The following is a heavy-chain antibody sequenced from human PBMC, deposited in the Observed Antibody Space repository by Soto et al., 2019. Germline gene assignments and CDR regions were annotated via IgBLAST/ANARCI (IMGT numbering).Heavy chain of an antibody. CDR1: GDTFTSYY. Sequence: ASVKVSCKAPGDTFTSYYMHWVRQAPGHGLEWMGVINPNGGSTRFAQKFQGRVTMTRDTSTSTVYMELRGLTSEDTAVYFCARLVVVAPVANVWGQGALVTVSS. D-gene: IGHD2-21*01. V-gene: IGHV1-46*01. J-gene: IGHJ4*02. CDR2: INPNGGST. CDR3: ARLVVVAPVANV.